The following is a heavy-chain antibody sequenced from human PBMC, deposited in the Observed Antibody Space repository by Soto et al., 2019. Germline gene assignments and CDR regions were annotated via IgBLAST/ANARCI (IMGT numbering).Heavy chain of an antibody. CDR2: IYYSGST. D-gene: IGHD2-2*01. Sequence: SETLSLTCTVSGGSISSSSYYWGWIRQPPGKGLEWIGSIYYSGSTYYNPSLKSRVTISVDTSKNQFSLKLSSVTAADTAVYYCARSYPIVVVPAAPILLASRGQGTLVTVSS. V-gene: IGHV4-39*01. CDR1: GGSISSSSYY. CDR3: ARSYPIVVVPAAPILLAS. J-gene: IGHJ4*02.